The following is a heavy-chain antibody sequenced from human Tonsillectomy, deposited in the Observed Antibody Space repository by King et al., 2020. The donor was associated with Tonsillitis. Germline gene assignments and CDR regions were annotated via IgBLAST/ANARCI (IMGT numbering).Heavy chain of an antibody. CDR2: ISAYNRNT. J-gene: IGHJ6*02. CDR3: AREIGGYDYVDYEWGSSSSTMDV. Sequence: QLVQSGAEVKKPGASVKVSCKASGYTFINYDIDWVRQAPGQGLECMGWISAYNRNTNYAQKLQGRVTMTTDTSTSTVYMELRSLRSDDTAVYYCAREIGGYDYVDYEWGSSSSTMDVWGQGTTVTVSS. V-gene: IGHV1-18*04. D-gene: IGHD4-17*01. CDR1: GYTFINYD.